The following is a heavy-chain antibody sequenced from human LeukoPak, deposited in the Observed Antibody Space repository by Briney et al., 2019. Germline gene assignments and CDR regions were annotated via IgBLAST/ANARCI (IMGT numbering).Heavy chain of an antibody. J-gene: IGHJ4*02. CDR1: GYTFTSYD. V-gene: IGHV1-8*01. CDR2: MNPNSGNT. D-gene: IGHD5-18*01. CDR3: AKDYSYGRLSIPEY. Sequence: ASVKVSCKASGYTFTSYDINWVRQATGQGLEWMGWMNPNSGNTGYAQKFQGRVTMTRNTSISTAYMELSSLRSEDTALYYCAKDYSYGRLSIPEYWGQGTLVTVSS.